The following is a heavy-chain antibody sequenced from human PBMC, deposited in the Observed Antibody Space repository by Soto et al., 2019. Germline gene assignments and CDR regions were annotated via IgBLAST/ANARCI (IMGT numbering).Heavy chain of an antibody. CDR1: GYTFIGFS. Sequence: QEQLVQSGPEVKKPGASVKVSCESSGYTFIGFSLHWVRQAPGQGLEWMGWINPKNGDTYYAQKFQGRVTMTRDTSINTVYMELNSLKSDDTAVYYCSKGRWTVGHCSGGSCYDGMGVWGQGTTVTVSS. CDR2: INPKNGDT. J-gene: IGHJ6*02. V-gene: IGHV1-2*02. D-gene: IGHD2-15*01. CDR3: SKGRWTVGHCSGGSCYDGMGV.